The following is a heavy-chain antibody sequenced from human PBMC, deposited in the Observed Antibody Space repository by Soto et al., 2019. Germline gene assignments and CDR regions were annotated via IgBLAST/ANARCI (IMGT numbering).Heavy chain of an antibody. CDR1: GFTFSSYA. CDR3: AKGREKYSSSSPYFDY. V-gene: IGHV3-23*01. Sequence: AGGSLRLSCAASGFTFSSYAMSCVRQAPGKGLEWVSAISGSGGSTYYADSVKGRFTISRDNSKNTLYLQMNSLRAEDTAVYYCAKGREKYSSSSPYFDYWGQGTLVTVSS. CDR2: ISGSGGST. J-gene: IGHJ4*02. D-gene: IGHD6-6*01.